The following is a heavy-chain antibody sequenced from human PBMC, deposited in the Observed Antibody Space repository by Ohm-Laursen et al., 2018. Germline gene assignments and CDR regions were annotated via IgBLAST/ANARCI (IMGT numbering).Heavy chain of an antibody. D-gene: IGHD6-13*01. Sequence: SLRLSCTAAGFTFDDYAMHWVRQAPGKGLEWVSGISWNSGSIGYADSVKGRFTISRDNAKNSLYLQMNSLRAEDTALYYCAKGSSWRPMDVWGQGTTVTVSS. CDR3: AKGSSWRPMDV. CDR2: ISWNSGSI. CDR1: GFTFDDYA. V-gene: IGHV3-9*01. J-gene: IGHJ6*02.